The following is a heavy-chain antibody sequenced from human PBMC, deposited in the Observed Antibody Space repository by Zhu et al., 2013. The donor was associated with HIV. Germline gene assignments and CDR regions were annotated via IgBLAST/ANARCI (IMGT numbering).Heavy chain of an antibody. Sequence: VQLQESGPGLVKPSQTLSLTCTVSGGSISTDDFYWSWFRQPPGKGLEWLGYIYYSGSAYYNPSLKSRLTISVQTSQNQFSLKVTSVTAADTAVIFCARQPPLYTASYAWFDPWARGPESPSPQ. J-gene: IGHJ5*02. V-gene: IGHV4-30-4*01. CDR3: ARQPPLYTASYAWFDP. CDR2: IYYSGSA. D-gene: IGHD3-16*01. CDR1: GGSISTDDFY.